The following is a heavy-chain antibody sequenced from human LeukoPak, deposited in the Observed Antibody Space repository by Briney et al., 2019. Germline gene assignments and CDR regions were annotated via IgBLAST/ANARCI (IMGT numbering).Heavy chain of an antibody. CDR1: GFTFSSYA. CDR3: ATSRRGFEY. D-gene: IGHD6-13*01. J-gene: IGHJ4*02. Sequence: GGSLRLSCAASGFTFSSYAMSWVRQAPGQGQELVSGITGGGVSTYYANSVKGRFTISRDNSKNTLYVQVNSLRAEDTAVYYCATSRRGFEYWGQGTLVTVSS. CDR2: ITGGGVST. V-gene: IGHV3-23*01.